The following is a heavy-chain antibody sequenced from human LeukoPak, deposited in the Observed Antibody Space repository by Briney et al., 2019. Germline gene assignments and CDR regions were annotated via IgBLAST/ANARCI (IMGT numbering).Heavy chain of an antibody. CDR2: IWYDGSNQ. J-gene: IGHJ4*02. V-gene: IGHV3-33*01. D-gene: IGHD3-10*01. CDR3: ARDYYGSETHIDY. CDR1: GLTFSNYG. Sequence: GGSLRLSCAASGLTFSNYGMHWVRQAPGKGLEWVAVIWYDGSNQYYADSVKGRFTISRDNSKSTLYLQMNSLRAEDTAVYYCARDYYGSETHIDYWGQGTLVTVSS.